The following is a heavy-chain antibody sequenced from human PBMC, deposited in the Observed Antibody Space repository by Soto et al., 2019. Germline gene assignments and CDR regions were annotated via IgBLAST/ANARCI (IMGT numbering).Heavy chain of an antibody. D-gene: IGHD6-6*01. Sequence: QVQMVQSGAELKKPGSSVKDSCKTSGGSFNSYAINWVRQAPGQGLEWLGGTIPFILQPNYAQQFHARVTIPAHEPTRTGYLALSSLRSDDTAVYYCAGGDHSTSLGGMDVWGQGTTVIVSS. CDR1: GGSFNSYA. J-gene: IGHJ6*02. CDR3: AGGDHSTSLGGMDV. V-gene: IGHV1-69*01. CDR2: TIPFILQP.